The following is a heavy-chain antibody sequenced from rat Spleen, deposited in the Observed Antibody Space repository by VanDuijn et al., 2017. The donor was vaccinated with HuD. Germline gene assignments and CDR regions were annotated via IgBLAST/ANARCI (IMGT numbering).Heavy chain of an antibody. CDR3: ARHPHTVYYYDGFAY. Sequence: EVQLVESGGGLVQPGRSLKLSCAASGFTFSNFAMAWVCQAPTKGLEWVATIIYDGVSTYYRDSVKGRFTISRDNAKSTLYLQIDSLRSEDTATYYCARHPHTVYYYDGFAYWGQGVMVTVSS. V-gene: IGHV5-29*01. D-gene: IGHD1-12*02. CDR1: GFTFSNFA. CDR2: IIYDGVST. J-gene: IGHJ2*01.